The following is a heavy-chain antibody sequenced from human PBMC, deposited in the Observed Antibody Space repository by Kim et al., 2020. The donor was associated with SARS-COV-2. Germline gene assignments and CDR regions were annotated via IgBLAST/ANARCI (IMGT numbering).Heavy chain of an antibody. Sequence: GGSLRLSCAASGFTFSSYEMNWVRQAPGKGLEWVSYISSSGSTIYYADSVKGRFTISRDNAKNSLYLQMNSLRAEDTAVYYCARDQLTMITVTYYYYYGMDVWGQGTTVTVSS. CDR1: GFTFSSYE. CDR3: ARDQLTMITVTYYYYYGMDV. J-gene: IGHJ6*02. CDR2: ISSSGSTI. D-gene: IGHD4-17*01. V-gene: IGHV3-48*03.